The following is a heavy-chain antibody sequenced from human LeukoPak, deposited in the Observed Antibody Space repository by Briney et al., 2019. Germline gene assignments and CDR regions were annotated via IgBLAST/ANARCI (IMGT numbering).Heavy chain of an antibody. D-gene: IGHD3-22*01. J-gene: IGHJ5*02. CDR2: ISSSGSTI. V-gene: IGHV3-11*01. CDR1: GFTFSSYW. Sequence: GWSLRLSCTASGFTFSSYWMSWVRQAPGKGLEWVSYISSSGSTIYYADSVKGRFTISRDNAKNSLYLQMNSLRAEDTAVYYCARESWDSSGYYVQNLYNWFDPWGQGTLVTVSS. CDR3: ARESWDSSGYYVQNLYNWFDP.